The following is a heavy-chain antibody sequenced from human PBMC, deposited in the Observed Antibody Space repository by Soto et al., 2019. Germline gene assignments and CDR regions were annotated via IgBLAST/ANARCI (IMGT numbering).Heavy chain of an antibody. CDR2: IDYSGST. Sequence: PSETRSLTCTVSGGSVSSGNYYWSWILHPPGKGLEWIGYIDYSGSTNYNPSLKSRVTISVDTSKNHFSLKLSSVTAADTAVYYCARDDYRGGGPHYYYGREVWGKGTTVSVSS. J-gene: IGHJ6*04. CDR1: GGSVSSGNYY. V-gene: IGHV4-61*01. D-gene: IGHD4-4*01. CDR3: ARDDYRGGGPHYYYGREV.